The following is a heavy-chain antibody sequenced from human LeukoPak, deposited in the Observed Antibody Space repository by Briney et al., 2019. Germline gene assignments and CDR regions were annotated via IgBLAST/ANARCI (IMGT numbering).Heavy chain of an antibody. V-gene: IGHV4-59*01. D-gene: IGHD2-2*01. CDR3: ARDQICSSTSCYQGASYYYYMDV. CDR2: IYYSGST. Sequence: PSETLSLTCTVSGGSISSYYWSWIRQPPGKGVEWIGYIYYSGSTNYNPSLKSRVTISVDTSKNQFSLKLSSVTAADTAVYYCARDQICSSTSCYQGASYYYYMDVWGKGTTVTVSS. J-gene: IGHJ6*03. CDR1: GGSISSYY.